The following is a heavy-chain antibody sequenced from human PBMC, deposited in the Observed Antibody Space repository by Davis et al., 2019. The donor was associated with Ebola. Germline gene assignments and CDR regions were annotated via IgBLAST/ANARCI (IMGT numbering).Heavy chain of an antibody. CDR2: IIAIFGTG. CDR3: ARGCIVVVPAAIGTGPIYYYDYGMDV. J-gene: IGHJ6*02. D-gene: IGHD2-2*02. CDR1: VCTFSSYA. Sequence: SVTVSCQASVCTFSSYAISWVRQAPGHGREWMGRIIAIFGTGNYAQKFQGRVTITADKSTITAYMELSSLRSEDTAVYYCARGCIVVVPAAIGTGPIYYYDYGMDVWGQGTTVTVSS. V-gene: IGHV1-69*06.